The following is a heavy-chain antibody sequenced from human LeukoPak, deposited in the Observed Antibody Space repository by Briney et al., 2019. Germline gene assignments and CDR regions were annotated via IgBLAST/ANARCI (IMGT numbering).Heavy chain of an antibody. CDR1: GGSFSGYY. D-gene: IGHD2-15*01. J-gene: IGHJ5*02. Sequence: SETLSLTCAVYGGSFSGYYWSWIRQPPGKGLEWIGEINHSGSTNYNPSLKSRVTISVDTSKNQFSLKLSSVTAADTAVYYCARGPPSRRYCSGGSCYSGWFDPWGQGTLVTVFS. CDR2: INHSGST. CDR3: ARGPPSRRYCSGGSCYSGWFDP. V-gene: IGHV4-34*01.